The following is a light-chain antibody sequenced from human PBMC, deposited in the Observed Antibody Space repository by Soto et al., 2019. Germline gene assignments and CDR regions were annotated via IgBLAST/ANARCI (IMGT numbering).Light chain of an antibody. V-gene: IGKV1-9*01. CDR3: QQLGNYPLT. J-gene: IGKJ5*01. CDR1: QGISSY. Sequence: LLTQSPSSLSASVGDRVTITCRASQGISSYLAWYQQEPGKAPKLLIYAASTLQTGGPSRFSGSGSGTDFTLTISSLQPDDFATYYRQQLGNYPLTFGQGTRLDI. CDR2: AAS.